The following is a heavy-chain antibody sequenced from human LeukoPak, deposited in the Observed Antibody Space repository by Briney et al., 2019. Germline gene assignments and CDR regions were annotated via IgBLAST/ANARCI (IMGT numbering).Heavy chain of an antibody. CDR2: IYYSGST. Sequence: PSQTLSLTCTVSGCSISSGGYYWSWLRPHPGQGLEWVGYIYYSGSTYYNPSLKSRVTISVDTSKNQFSLKLSSVTAEDTAVYYCARDGDYYGSGSYYYGMDVWGKGTTVTVSS. V-gene: IGHV4-31*03. CDR1: GCSISSGGYY. J-gene: IGHJ6*04. D-gene: IGHD3-10*01. CDR3: ARDGDYYGSGSYYYGMDV.